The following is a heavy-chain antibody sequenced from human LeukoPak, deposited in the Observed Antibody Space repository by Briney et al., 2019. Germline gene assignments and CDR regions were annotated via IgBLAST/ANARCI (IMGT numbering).Heavy chain of an antibody. CDR3: ARDPQNGAIDY. V-gene: IGHV3-7*01. CDR1: GFAFSGYE. Sequence: GGSLRLSCVASGFAFSGYEMSWVRQAPGKGLEWVALINQDASSISYVDSVRGRFTISRDNAKNSLYLQMNTLRVDDTGVYYCARDPQNGAIDYWGQGTLVTVSS. CDR2: INQDASSI. J-gene: IGHJ4*02. D-gene: IGHD4/OR15-4a*01.